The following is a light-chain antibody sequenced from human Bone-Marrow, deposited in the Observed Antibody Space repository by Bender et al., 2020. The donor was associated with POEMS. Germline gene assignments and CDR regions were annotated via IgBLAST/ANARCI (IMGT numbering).Light chain of an antibody. Sequence: SYELTQPPSVSVSPGQTASITCSGDKLGDKYASWYQQKPGQSPLLVIYEDKKRPSGIPERISGTNSGHTATLTISGTQAIDEAEYYCQMWDSTTVVFGEGTKLTVL. J-gene: IGLJ2*01. CDR1: KLGDKY. V-gene: IGLV3-1*01. CDR3: QMWDSTTVV. CDR2: EDK.